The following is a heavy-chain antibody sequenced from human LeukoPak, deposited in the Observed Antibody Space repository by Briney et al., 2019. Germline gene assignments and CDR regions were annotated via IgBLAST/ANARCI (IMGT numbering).Heavy chain of an antibody. CDR2: IKPDGSDK. J-gene: IGHJ4*02. D-gene: IGHD1-26*01. V-gene: IGHV3-7*01. CDR3: ARGTGVYYIY. Sequence: PGGSLRLSCAASGFPFNTYWMSWVRQSPGKGLQWVANIKPDGSDKYYVDSVGGRFTVSRDNAKNSLYLHLSSLGADDTAVYYCARGTGVYYIYWGQGTLVTVSS. CDR1: GFPFNTYW.